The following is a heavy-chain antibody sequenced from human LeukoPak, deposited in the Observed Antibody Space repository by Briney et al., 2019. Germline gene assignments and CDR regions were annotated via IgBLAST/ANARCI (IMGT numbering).Heavy chain of an antibody. J-gene: IGHJ6*02. CDR2: INHSGST. CDR1: GGSFSGYY. CDR3: ARVLFWSGYPIFDYYYYYGMDV. D-gene: IGHD3-3*01. Sequence: SEALSLTCAVYGGSFSGYYWSWIRQPPGKGLEWIGEINHSGSTNYNPSLKSRVTISVDTSKNQFSLKLSSVTAADTAVYYCARVLFWSGYPIFDYYYYYGMDVWGQGTTVTVSS. V-gene: IGHV4-34*01.